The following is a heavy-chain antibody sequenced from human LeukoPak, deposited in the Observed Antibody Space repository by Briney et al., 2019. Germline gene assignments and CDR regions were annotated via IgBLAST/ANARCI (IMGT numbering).Heavy chain of an antibody. D-gene: IGHD3-3*01. Sequence: SVKVSCKASGYTFTSYGISWVRQAPGQGLEWMGGIIPIFGTANYAQKFQGRVTITADKSTSTAYMELSSLRFEDTAVYYCARGLVDDFWSGYSRGTYYFDYWGQGTLVTVSS. CDR1: GYTFTSYG. CDR2: IIPIFGTA. V-gene: IGHV1-69*06. J-gene: IGHJ4*02. CDR3: ARGLVDDFWSGYSRGTYYFDY.